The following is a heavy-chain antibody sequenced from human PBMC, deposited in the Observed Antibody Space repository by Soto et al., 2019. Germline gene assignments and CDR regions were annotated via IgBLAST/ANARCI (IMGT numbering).Heavy chain of an antibody. CDR2: IYDSGST. V-gene: IGHV4-30-4*01. J-gene: IGHJ6*04. Sequence: SETLSLTCTVSGGSISSADYYWTWIRQPPGKGLEWIGYIYDSGSTSDNPSLKSRVTISVDPSKNQLSLKLSSVTAADTAVYYFARGIAARPARLGMDVGGKGTRVTVSS. D-gene: IGHD6-6*01. CDR3: ARGIAARPARLGMDV. CDR1: GGSISSADYY.